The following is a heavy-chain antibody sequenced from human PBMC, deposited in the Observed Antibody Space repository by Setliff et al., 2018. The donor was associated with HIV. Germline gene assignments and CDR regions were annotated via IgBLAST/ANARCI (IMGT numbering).Heavy chain of an antibody. J-gene: IGHJ3*02. CDR2: VYHSGKT. CDR1: GQFISDGYY. V-gene: IGHV4-38-2*02. D-gene: IGHD3-3*01. CDR3: ARSFSGRYFWSGYYTGPDPKGENAFDI. Sequence: SETLSLTCTVSGQFISDGYYWGWIRQPPGKGLEWIGSVYHSGKTYYNPSLKSRVTMSADTSKNQISLMLRSMTAADTAVYYCARSFSGRYFWSGYYTGPDPKGENAFDIWGQGTMVTVSS.